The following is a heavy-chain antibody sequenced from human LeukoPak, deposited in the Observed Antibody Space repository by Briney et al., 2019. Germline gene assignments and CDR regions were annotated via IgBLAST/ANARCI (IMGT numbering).Heavy chain of an antibody. CDR3: AKVFPASPFYYYYGMDVGYGMDV. Sequence: GGSLRLSCAASGFTFSSYGMHWVRQAPGKGLEWVAVISYDGSIKYYADSVKGRFTISRDNSKNTLYLQMNSLRAEDTAVYYCAKVFPASPFYYYYGMDVGYGMDVWGQGTTVTVSS. V-gene: IGHV3-30*18. J-gene: IGHJ6*02. D-gene: IGHD4-17*01. CDR1: GFTFSSYG. CDR2: ISYDGSIK.